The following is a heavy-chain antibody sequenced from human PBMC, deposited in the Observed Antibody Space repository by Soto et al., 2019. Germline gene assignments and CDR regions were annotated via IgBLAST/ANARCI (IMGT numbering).Heavy chain of an antibody. V-gene: IGHV4-34*01. CDR2: INHSGST. Sequence: SETLSLTCAVYGGSFSGYYWSWIRQPPGKGLEWIGEINHSGSTNYNPSLKSRVTISVDTSKNQSSLKLSSVTAADTAVYYCGRVRQQLAPVDYWGQGTLVTVSS. CDR1: GGSFSGYY. J-gene: IGHJ4*02. CDR3: GRVRQQLAPVDY. D-gene: IGHD6-13*01.